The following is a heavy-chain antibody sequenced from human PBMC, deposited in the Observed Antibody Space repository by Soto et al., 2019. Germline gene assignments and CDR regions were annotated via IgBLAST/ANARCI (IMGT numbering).Heavy chain of an antibody. CDR1: GFTFSSYA. CDR3: AREGEGLDY. D-gene: IGHD3-16*01. V-gene: IGHV3-30*04. CDR2: TSYDGRNK. J-gene: IGHJ4*02. Sequence: QVQLVESGGGVVQPGRSLRLSCAASGFTFSSYAMHWVRQAPGKGLEWVADTSYDGRNKYYADPVKGRFTISRDNSKNTLYGQMNSLRAEDTAVYYCAREGEGLDYWGQGILVTVSS.